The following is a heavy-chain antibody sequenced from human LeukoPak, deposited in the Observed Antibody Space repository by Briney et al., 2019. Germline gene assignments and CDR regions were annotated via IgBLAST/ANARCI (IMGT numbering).Heavy chain of an antibody. CDR3: ARDQRYDFWSGFYAVDY. CDR1: GFTFSSYE. V-gene: IGHV3-48*03. CDR2: ISSSGSSI. Sequence: GGSLRLSYVASGFTFSSYEMNWVRQAPGKGLEWISYISSSGSSIHYADSVKGRFTISRDNARNSLYLQMNSLRAEDTAVYYCARDQRYDFWSGFYAVDYWGQGTLLTVSS. D-gene: IGHD3-3*01. J-gene: IGHJ4*02.